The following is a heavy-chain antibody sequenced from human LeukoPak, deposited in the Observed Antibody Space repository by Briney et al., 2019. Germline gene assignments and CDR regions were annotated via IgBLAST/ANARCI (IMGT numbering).Heavy chain of an antibody. CDR1: GYTFTSYD. CDR3: ARGCSSTTCSWPFDY. Sequence: GASVKVSCKASGYTFTSYDIHWVRQATGQGLEWMGWMSPNSGNTDYAQKFQGRVTMTRNTSISTAYMELSSLSSEDTAVYYCARGCSSTTCSWPFDYWGQGTLVTVSS. J-gene: IGHJ4*02. V-gene: IGHV1-8*01. D-gene: IGHD2-2*01. CDR2: MSPNSGNT.